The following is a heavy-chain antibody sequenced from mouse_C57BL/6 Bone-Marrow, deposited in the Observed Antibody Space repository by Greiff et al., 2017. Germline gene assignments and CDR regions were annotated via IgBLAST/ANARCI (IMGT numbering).Heavy chain of an antibody. CDR2: IDPENGDT. Sequence: VHVQQSGAELVRPGASVKLSCTASGFNIKDDYMHWVKQRPEQGLEWIGWIDPENGDTEYASKFQGKATIAADTSSNTAYLQLRSLTSEDTAVYYCTTDWDGYWGQGTTLTVSS. CDR3: TTDWDGY. CDR1: GFNIKDDY. D-gene: IGHD4-1*01. J-gene: IGHJ2*01. V-gene: IGHV14-4*01.